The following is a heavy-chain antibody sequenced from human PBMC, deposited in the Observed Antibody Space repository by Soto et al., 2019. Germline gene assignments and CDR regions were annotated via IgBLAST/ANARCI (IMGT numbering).Heavy chain of an antibody. J-gene: IGHJ5*02. Sequence: GASVKVSCKASGFTFTNSAVQWVRQARGQGLEWMGWMNPNSGNTGYAQKFQGRVTMTRNTSISTAYMELSSLRSEDTAVYYCARALPGIAVNWFDPWGQGTLVTVSS. CDR3: ARALPGIAVNWFDP. CDR2: MNPNSGNT. V-gene: IGHV1-8*02. D-gene: IGHD6-19*01. CDR1: GFTFTNSA.